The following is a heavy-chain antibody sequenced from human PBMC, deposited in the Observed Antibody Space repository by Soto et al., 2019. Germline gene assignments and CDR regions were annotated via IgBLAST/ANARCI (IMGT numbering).Heavy chain of an antibody. CDR2: IYYSGST. CDR3: ARDLTPEYYGSGISGMDV. V-gene: IGHV4-59*01. Sequence: SETLSLTCTVSGGSISGYYWSWIRQPPGKGLEWIGYIYYSGSTNYNPSLKSRVTISVDTSKNQFSLKLSSVTAADTAVYYCARDLTPEYYGSGISGMDVRGQGTTVTVSS. J-gene: IGHJ6*02. D-gene: IGHD3-10*01. CDR1: GGSISGYY.